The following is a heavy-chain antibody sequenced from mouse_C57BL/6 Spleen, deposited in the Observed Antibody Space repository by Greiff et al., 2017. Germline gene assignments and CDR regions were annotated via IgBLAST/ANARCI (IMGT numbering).Heavy chain of an antibody. Sequence: VQLQQSGAELVRPGASVTLSCKASGYTFTDYEMHWVKQTPVHGLEWIGAIDPETGGTAYNQKFKGKAILTADKSSSTAYMELRSLTSEDSAVYSCTRRGITKGLDYGGQGTTLTVSS. D-gene: IGHD1-2*01. V-gene: IGHV1-15*01. CDR1: GYTFTDYE. CDR2: IDPETGGT. J-gene: IGHJ2*01. CDR3: TRRGITKGLDY.